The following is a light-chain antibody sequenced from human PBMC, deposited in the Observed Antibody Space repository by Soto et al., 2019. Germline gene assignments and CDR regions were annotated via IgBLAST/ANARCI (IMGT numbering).Light chain of an antibody. CDR1: QGISSS. CDR2: TAS. CDR3: QQLNTYPFT. V-gene: IGKV1-9*01. Sequence: DIQLTQSPSFLSASVGDRVTITCRASQGISSSLAWYLQKPGEAPSLLIYTASTLQGGVPSRFSGSGSETEFTLTISSLQPEDFATYYCQQLNTYPFTFGPGTTVDIK. J-gene: IGKJ3*01.